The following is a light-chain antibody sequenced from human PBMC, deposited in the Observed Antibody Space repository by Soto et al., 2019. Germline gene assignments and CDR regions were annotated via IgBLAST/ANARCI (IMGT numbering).Light chain of an antibody. CDR2: DVS. CDR1: SSDVGGNKY. J-gene: IGLJ3*02. Sequence: QSALTQPASVSGSPGQSITISCTGTSSDVGGNKYVSWYQHHPGKAPKRMIYDVSSRPSGVSNRFSGSKSDNTVSLTISGLQAEDEADYYCGSYTGSSTSWVFGGGTKLTVL. CDR3: GSYTGSSTSWV. V-gene: IGLV2-14*03.